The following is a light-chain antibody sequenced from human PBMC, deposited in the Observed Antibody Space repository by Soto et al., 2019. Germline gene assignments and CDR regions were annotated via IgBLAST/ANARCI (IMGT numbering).Light chain of an antibody. J-gene: IGKJ1*01. Sequence: DIQMTQSPSSLSASVGDRVTITCRASRSISIYLNWYQQRPGKAPKLLIYAASSLQSGVPSRFSGSGSGTDFTLTISSLQPEDFVTYYCQQSHSTPSWTFGQGTKVEIK. CDR3: QQSHSTPSWT. CDR2: AAS. V-gene: IGKV1-39*01. CDR1: RSISIY.